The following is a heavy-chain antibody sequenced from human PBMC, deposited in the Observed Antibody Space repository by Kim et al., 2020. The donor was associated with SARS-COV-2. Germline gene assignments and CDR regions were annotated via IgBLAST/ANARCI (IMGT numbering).Heavy chain of an antibody. CDR3: ARDFGHY. V-gene: IGHV3-7*03. CDR2: IKEDGSVK. Sequence: GGSLRLSCVASGFTFSNYWMSWVRQAPGKVLEWVANIKEDGSVKYYVDSVKGRFTISRDNAKNSLFLQMNSLGAEDSAVYYCARDFGHYWGQGTLVTVSS. CDR1: GFTFSNYW. D-gene: IGHD3-3*01. J-gene: IGHJ4*02.